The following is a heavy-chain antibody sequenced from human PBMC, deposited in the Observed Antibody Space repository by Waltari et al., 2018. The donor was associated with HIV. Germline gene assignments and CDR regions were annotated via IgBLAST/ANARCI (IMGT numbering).Heavy chain of an antibody. D-gene: IGHD4-17*01. CDR2: IYYSGST. CDR3: ARHDYGDYVYFDY. CDR1: GGSNSSSSSY. Sequence: QLQLQESGPGLVKPSETLSLTCTVSGGSNSSSSSYCGRIRQPPGKGLEWIGSIYYSGSTYYTPSLKSRVTISVDTSKNQFSLKLSSVTAADTAVYYCARHDYGDYVYFDYWGQGTLVTVSS. V-gene: IGHV4-39*01. J-gene: IGHJ4*02.